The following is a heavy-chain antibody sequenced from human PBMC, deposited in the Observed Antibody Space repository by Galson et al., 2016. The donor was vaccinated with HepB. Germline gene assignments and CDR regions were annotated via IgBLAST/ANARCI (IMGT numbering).Heavy chain of an antibody. J-gene: IGHJ6*03. CDR2: IYTSGST. Sequence: TLSLTCPVSGGSISSGSYYWSWIRQPAGKGLEWIGRIYTSGSTNYNPSHKSRVTISVDTSKNPFSLKLSSVTAAYTAVYYCARGGKQLHPTYHYYYYMDVWGKGTTVTVSS. D-gene: IGHD6-13*01. V-gene: IGHV4-61*02. CDR1: GGSISSGSYY. CDR3: ARGGKQLHPTYHYYYYMDV.